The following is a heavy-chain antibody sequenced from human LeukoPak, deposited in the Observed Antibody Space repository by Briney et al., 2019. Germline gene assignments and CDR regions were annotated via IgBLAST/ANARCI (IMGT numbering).Heavy chain of an antibody. CDR1: GFTFSSYA. D-gene: IGHD5-12*01. V-gene: IGHV3-30-3*01. CDR2: ISYDGSNK. Sequence: GGSLRLSCAASGFTFSSYAMHWVRQAPGKGLEWVAVISYDGSNKYYADSVKGRFTISRDNSKNTLYLQMNSLRAEDTAAYYCARDRAYEYYFDYWGQGTLVTVPS. J-gene: IGHJ4*02. CDR3: ARDRAYEYYFDY.